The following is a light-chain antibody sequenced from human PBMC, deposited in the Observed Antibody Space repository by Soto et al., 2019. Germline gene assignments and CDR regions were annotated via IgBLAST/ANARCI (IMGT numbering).Light chain of an antibody. CDR1: QSINNW. Sequence: DIQMTQSPSTLSASVGDRVTITCRASQSINNWLAWYQQKPGKAPKLLLYEASGLESGVPSRFSGSGSETEFTLTVSSLQPNDFATYYCQHYNSYSPAFGQGTKVEIK. J-gene: IGKJ1*01. V-gene: IGKV1-5*03. CDR2: EAS. CDR3: QHYNSYSPA.